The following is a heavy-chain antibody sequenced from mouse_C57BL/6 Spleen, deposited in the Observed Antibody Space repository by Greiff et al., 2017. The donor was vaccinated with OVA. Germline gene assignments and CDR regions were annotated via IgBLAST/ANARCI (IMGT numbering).Heavy chain of an antibody. CDR3: AGLRSNYSWFAY. D-gene: IGHD2-5*01. CDR2: IDPNSGGT. Sequence: QVQLQQPGAELVKPGASVKLSCKASGYTFTIYWMHWVKQRPGRGLEWIGRIDPNSGGTKYNEKFKDKATLTADKSSSTAYMQLSSLTSEDSAVYYCAGLRSNYSWFAYWGQGTLVTVSA. CDR1: GYTFTIYW. V-gene: IGHV1-62-3*01. J-gene: IGHJ3*01.